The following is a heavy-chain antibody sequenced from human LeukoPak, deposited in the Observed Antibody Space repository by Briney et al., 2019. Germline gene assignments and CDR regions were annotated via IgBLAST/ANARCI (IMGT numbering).Heavy chain of an antibody. CDR1: GFTFSSYA. CDR2: ISGSGGRT. J-gene: IGHJ6*03. V-gene: IGHV3-23*01. CDR3: AKDAVTALAGYYYYMDV. D-gene: IGHD6-19*01. Sequence: QTGGSLRLSCAASGFTFSSYAMSWVRQAPGKGLEWVSGISGSGGRTYYADSVKGRFTISRDNSKNTLYPQMNSLRADDTAVYYCAKDAVTALAGYYYYMDVWGKGTMVTASS.